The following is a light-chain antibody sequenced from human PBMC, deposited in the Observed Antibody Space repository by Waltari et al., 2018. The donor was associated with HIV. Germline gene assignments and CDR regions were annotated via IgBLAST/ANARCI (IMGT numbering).Light chain of an antibody. CDR3: CSYADTFFVL. J-gene: IGLJ2*01. CDR2: DVN. Sequence: QSALTQPRPVSGSPGQSVTISCTGTSREIGACNYVSWYQHHPDKGPKLLIYDVNKRPSGVPDRFSGSKSGNTASLTISGLQAEDEADYYCCSYADTFFVLFGGRTKLTVL. CDR1: SREIGACNY. V-gene: IGLV2-11*01.